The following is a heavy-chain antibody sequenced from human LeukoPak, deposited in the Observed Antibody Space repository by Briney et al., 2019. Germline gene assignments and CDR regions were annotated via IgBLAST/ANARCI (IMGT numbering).Heavy chain of an antibody. J-gene: IGHJ6*02. CDR2: ISAYNGNT. Sequence: ASVKVSCKASGYTFTSYGISWVRQAPGQGLEWMGWISAYNGNTNYAQKLQGRVTITTDTSTSTAYMELRSLRSDDTAVYYCARVGYYYGMDVWGQGTTVTVSS. CDR3: ARVGYYYGMDV. CDR1: GYTFTSYG. V-gene: IGHV1-18*01.